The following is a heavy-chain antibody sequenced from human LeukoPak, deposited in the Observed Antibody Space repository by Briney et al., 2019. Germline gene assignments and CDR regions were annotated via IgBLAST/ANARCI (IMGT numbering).Heavy chain of an antibody. CDR2: INHSGST. D-gene: IGHD3-10*01. CDR1: GGSFSGYY. V-gene: IGHV4-34*01. Sequence: SETLSLTCAVYGGSFSGYYWSWLRQPPGKGLEWIGEINHSGSTNYNPSLKSRVTISVDTSKNQFSLKLSSVTAADTAVYYCARQRAFTMVRGRFDPWGQGTLVTVSS. CDR3: ARQRAFTMVRGRFDP. J-gene: IGHJ5*02.